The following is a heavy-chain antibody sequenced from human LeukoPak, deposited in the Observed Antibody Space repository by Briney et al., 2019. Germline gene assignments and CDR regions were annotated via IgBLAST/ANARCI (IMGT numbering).Heavy chain of an antibody. CDR3: AKGGEWELLAYYFDY. D-gene: IGHD1-26*01. CDR1: GFTFSSYG. CDR2: ISYDGSNK. J-gene: IGHJ4*02. Sequence: GGSLRLSCAASGFTFSSYGMHWVSQAPGKGLEWVAVISYDGSNKYYADSVKGRFTISRDNSKNSLYLQMNSLRAEDTAVYYCAKGGEWELLAYYFDYWGQGTLVTVSS. V-gene: IGHV3-30*18.